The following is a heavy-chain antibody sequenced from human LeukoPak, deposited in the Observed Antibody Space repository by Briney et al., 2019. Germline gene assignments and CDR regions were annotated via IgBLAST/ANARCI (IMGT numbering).Heavy chain of an antibody. J-gene: IGHJ4*02. CDR1: GNSFTNYR. CDR2: IYPGDSGT. Sequence: GESLKISCKGSGNSFTNYRIGWVRQMPGKGLEWMGIIYPGDSGTRYSPSFQGQVTISVDKSISTAYLQWRSLKASDTAMYYCARQKDYSHYFDYWGQGTLVTVSS. D-gene: IGHD4-11*01. CDR3: ARQKDYSHYFDY. V-gene: IGHV5-51*01.